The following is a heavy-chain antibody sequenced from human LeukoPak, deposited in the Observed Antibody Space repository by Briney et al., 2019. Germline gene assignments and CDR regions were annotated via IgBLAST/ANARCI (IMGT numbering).Heavy chain of an antibody. Sequence: PSETLSLTCTVSGGSISSYYWSWIRQPPGKGLEWTGYSSDSGSTNYNPSLKSRVTLLVDTSKNQFSLNLFSVTAADTAVYYCARGSDYGDSWGQGTLVTVSS. V-gene: IGHV4-59*01. CDR3: ARGSDYGDS. CDR2: SSDSGST. J-gene: IGHJ4*02. CDR1: GGSISSYY.